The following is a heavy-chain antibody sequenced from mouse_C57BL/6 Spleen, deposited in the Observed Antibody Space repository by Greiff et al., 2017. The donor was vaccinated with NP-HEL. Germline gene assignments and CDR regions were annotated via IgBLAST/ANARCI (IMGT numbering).Heavy chain of an antibody. J-gene: IGHJ2*01. V-gene: IGHV5-4*01. Sequence: EVHLVESGGGLVKPGGSLKLSCAASGFTFSSYAMSWVRQTPEKRLEWVATISDGGSYTYYPDNVKGRFTISRDNAKNNLYLQMSHLKSEDTAMYYCARDDSPFFDYWGQGTTLTVSS. D-gene: IGHD2-4*01. CDR2: ISDGGSYT. CDR1: GFTFSSYA. CDR3: ARDDSPFFDY.